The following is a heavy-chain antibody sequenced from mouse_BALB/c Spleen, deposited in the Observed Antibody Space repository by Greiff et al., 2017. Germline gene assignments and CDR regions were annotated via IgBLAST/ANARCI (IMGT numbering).Heavy chain of an antibody. CDR3: ARHYGNYVLFAY. Sequence: EVKLVESGGGLVKPGGSLKLSCAASGFTFSDYYMYWVRQTPEKRLEWVATISDGGSYTYYPDSVKGRFTISRDNAKNNLYLQMSSLKSEDTAMYYCARHYGNYVLFAYWGQGTLVTVSA. J-gene: IGHJ3*01. D-gene: IGHD2-1*01. V-gene: IGHV5-4*02. CDR1: GFTFSDYY. CDR2: ISDGGSYT.